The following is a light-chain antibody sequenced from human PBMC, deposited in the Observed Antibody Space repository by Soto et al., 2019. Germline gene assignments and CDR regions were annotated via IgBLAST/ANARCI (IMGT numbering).Light chain of an antibody. CDR1: QGISSW. CDR3: QQYNSYSPLT. J-gene: IGKJ4*01. CDR2: DAS. Sequence: DIQMTQSPSSLSASVGDRVTITCRASQGISSWLAWYQQKPGKAPNLLIYDASSLESGVPSRFSGSGSGTEFTLTISSLQPDDFATYYCQQYNSYSPLTFGGGTKVDIK. V-gene: IGKV1-5*01.